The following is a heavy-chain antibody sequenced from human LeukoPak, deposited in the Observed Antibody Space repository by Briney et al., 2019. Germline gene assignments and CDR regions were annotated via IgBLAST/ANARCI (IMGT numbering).Heavy chain of an antibody. D-gene: IGHD3-10*01. CDR3: ARGLLWFGSLVAFDI. CDR1: GFTFSSYW. Sequence: PGGSLRLPCAASGFTFSSYWMYWVRQAPGKGLVWVSRINTDGSTTNYADSVKGRFTISRDNAKNSLYLQMNSLRAEDTAVYYCARGLLWFGSLVAFDIWGQGTMVTVSS. J-gene: IGHJ3*02. CDR2: INTDGSTT. V-gene: IGHV3-74*01.